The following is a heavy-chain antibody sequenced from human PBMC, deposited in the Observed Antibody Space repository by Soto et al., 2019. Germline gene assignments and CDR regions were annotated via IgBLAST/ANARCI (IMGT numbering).Heavy chain of an antibody. CDR3: AGGENLRYDAFDI. J-gene: IGHJ3*02. V-gene: IGHV1-8*01. CDR2: MNPNSGNT. CDR1: GYTFTSYD. D-gene: IGHD4-17*01. Sequence: ASVKVSCKASGYTFTSYDINWVRQATGQGLEWMGWMNPNSGNTGYAQKFQGRVTMTRNNSISTAYMELSSLRSEDTAVYYCAGGENLRYDAFDIWGQGTMVTVSS.